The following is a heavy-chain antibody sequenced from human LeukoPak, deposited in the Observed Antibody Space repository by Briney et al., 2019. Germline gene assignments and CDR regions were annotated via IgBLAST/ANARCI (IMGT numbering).Heavy chain of an antibody. J-gene: IGHJ6*02. CDR2: ISYDGSNK. Sequence: GRSLRLSCAASGFTFSSYAMHWVRQAPGKGLEWVAVISYDGSNKYYADSVKGRFTISRDNSKNTLYLQMNSLRAEGTAVYYCAREARFGELLGYYYGMDVWGQGTTVTVSS. D-gene: IGHD3-10*01. V-gene: IGHV3-30*04. CDR1: GFTFSSYA. CDR3: AREARFGELLGYYYGMDV.